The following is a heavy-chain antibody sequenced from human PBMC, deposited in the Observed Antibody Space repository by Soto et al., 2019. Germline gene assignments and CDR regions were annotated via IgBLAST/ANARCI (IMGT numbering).Heavy chain of an antibody. CDR3: AREKVATIVTTYYYYYGMDV. J-gene: IGHJ6*02. D-gene: IGHD5-12*01. CDR2: ISYDGSNK. Sequence: PGGSLRLSCAASGFTFSSYAMHWVRQAPGKGLEWGAVISYDGSNKYYADSVKGRFTISRDNSKNTLLLQMSSLRAEDTAVYYCAREKVATIVTTYYYYYGMDVWGQGTTVTVSS. CDR1: GFTFSSYA. V-gene: IGHV3-30-3*01.